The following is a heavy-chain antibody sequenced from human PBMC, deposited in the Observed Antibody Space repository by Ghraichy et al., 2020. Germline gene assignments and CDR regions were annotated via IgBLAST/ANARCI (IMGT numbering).Heavy chain of an antibody. D-gene: IGHD3-22*01. J-gene: IGHJ6*02. CDR2: IYYSGST. V-gene: IGHV4-59*08. CDR1: GGSISSYY. Sequence: ETLSLTCTVSGGSISSYYWSWIRQPPGKGLEWIGYIYYSGSTNYNPSLKSRVTISVDTSKNQFSLKLSSVTAADTAVYYCASRYYDSSGYYWYYYGMDVWGQGTTVTVSS. CDR3: ASRYYDSSGYYWYYYGMDV.